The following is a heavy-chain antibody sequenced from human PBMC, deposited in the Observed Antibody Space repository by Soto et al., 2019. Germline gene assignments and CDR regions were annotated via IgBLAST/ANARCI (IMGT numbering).Heavy chain of an antibody. Sequence: QVQLVQSGAEVKKPGASVKVSCKASGYTFTSYGISWVRQAPGQGLEWMGWISAHNGNTNYAQKLQGRVTMTTDTPTRSAYMELRSLRSDDMAVYYFARAPGYFSGGSCCFSYMDGWGKGTTVTVSS. V-gene: IGHV1-18*03. CDR2: ISAHNGNT. J-gene: IGHJ6*03. D-gene: IGHD2-15*01. CDR3: ARAPGYFSGGSCCFSYMDG. CDR1: GYTFTSYG.